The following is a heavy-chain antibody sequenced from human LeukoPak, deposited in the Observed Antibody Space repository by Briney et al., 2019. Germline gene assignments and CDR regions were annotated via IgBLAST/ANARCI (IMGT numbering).Heavy chain of an antibody. CDR2: ISGSGGSK. V-gene: IGHV3-23*01. D-gene: IGHD3-3*01. CDR1: GFTFSSYA. Sequence: GGSLRLSCAASGFTFSSYAMSWVRQAPGKGLEWVSAISGSGGSKYYADSVKGRFTISRDNSKNTLYLPMNSLRAEDTAVYYCAKSTSPLRFLEWLAPVYYFDYWGQGTLVTVSS. CDR3: AKSTSPLRFLEWLAPVYYFDY. J-gene: IGHJ4*02.